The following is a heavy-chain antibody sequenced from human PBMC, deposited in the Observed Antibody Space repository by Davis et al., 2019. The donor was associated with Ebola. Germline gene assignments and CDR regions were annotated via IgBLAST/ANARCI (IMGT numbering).Heavy chain of an antibody. CDR1: GYSFTSYW. Sequence: KVSCKGSGYSFTSYWIGWVRQMPGKGLEWMGIIYPGDSDTRYSPSVQGQVTISADKSISTAYLQWSSLKASDTAMYYCARPGSSGWYDFDYWGQGTLVTVSS. CDR2: IYPGDSDT. CDR3: ARPGSSGWYDFDY. V-gene: IGHV5-51*01. D-gene: IGHD6-19*01. J-gene: IGHJ4*02.